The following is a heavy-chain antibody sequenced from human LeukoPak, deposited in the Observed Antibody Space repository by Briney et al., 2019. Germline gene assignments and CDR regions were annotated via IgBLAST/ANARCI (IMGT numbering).Heavy chain of an antibody. D-gene: IGHD3-3*01. CDR2: TYYRSKWYN. CDR3: ARSERTIFGVVSITYFDY. Sequence: SQTLSLTCAISGDSVSSNSAAWNWIRQSPSRGLEWLGRTYYRSKWYNDYAVSVKSRITINPDTSKNQFSLQLNSVTPEDTAVYYCARSERTIFGVVSITYFDYWGQGTLVTVSS. CDR1: GDSVSSNSAA. V-gene: IGHV6-1*01. J-gene: IGHJ4*02.